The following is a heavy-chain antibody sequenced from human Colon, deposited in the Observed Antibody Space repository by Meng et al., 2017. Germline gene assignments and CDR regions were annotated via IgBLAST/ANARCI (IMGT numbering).Heavy chain of an antibody. CDR3: TRSHFDFYYFDQ. Sequence: GESLKISCAASGFTFSSYEMNWVRQAPGKGLEWVAYISGSGGTIHYADSVKGRFTIYRDNAKTSLYLQINSLRAEDTAIYYCTRSHFDFYYFDQWGQGTPVTVSS. CDR1: GFTFSSYE. D-gene: IGHD2-21*02. CDR2: ISGSGGTI. V-gene: IGHV3-48*03. J-gene: IGHJ4*02.